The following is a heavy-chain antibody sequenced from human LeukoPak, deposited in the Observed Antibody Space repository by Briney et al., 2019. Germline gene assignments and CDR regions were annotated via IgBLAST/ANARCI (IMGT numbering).Heavy chain of an antibody. J-gene: IGHJ4*02. CDR1: GFTVSSNY. CDR3: AKDRDSSSMFDY. V-gene: IGHV3-23*01. Sequence: GGSLRLSCAASGFTVSSNYMSWVRQAPGKGLEWVSAISGSGGSTYYADSVKGRFTISRDNSKNTLYLQMNSLRAEDTVVYYCAKDRDSSSMFDYWGQGTLVTVSS. CDR2: ISGSGGST. D-gene: IGHD6-13*01.